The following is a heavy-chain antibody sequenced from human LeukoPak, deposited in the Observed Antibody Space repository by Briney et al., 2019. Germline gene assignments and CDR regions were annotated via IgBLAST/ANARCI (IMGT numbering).Heavy chain of an antibody. J-gene: IGHJ4*02. Sequence: PSETLSLTCAVYGGSFSGYYWSWIRQPPGKGLEWIGEINHSGSTNYNPSLKSRVTISVDTSKNQSSLKLSSVTAADTAVYYCARGIIYEAAAGFDYWGQGTLVTVSS. D-gene: IGHD6-13*01. CDR3: ARGIIYEAAAGFDY. CDR1: GGSFSGYY. V-gene: IGHV4-34*01. CDR2: INHSGST.